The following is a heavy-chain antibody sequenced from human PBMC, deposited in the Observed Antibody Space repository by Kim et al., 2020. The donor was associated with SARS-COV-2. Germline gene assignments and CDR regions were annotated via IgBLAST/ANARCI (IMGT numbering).Heavy chain of an antibody. CDR2: IYYSGST. V-gene: IGHV4-31*03. J-gene: IGHJ4*02. D-gene: IGHD3-16*02. Sequence: SETLSLTCTVSGGSISSGGYYWSWIRQHPGKGLEWIGYIYYSGSTYYNPSLKSRVTISVDTSKNQFSLKLSSVTAADTAVYYCAGSITFGGVIASDYWGQGTLVTVSS. CDR3: AGSITFGGVIASDY. CDR1: GGSISSGGYY.